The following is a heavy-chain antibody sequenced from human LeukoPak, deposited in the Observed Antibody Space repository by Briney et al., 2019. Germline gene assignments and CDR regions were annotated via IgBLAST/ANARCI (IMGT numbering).Heavy chain of an antibody. CDR2: ISGSGGGT. J-gene: IGHJ4*02. V-gene: IGHV3-23*01. CDR3: AKRGVVIRVILVGFHKEAYYFES. CDR1: GFTFSSYA. Sequence: PGGSLRLSCAASGFTFSSYAMSWVRQAPGKGLEWVSAISGSGGGTYYADSVKGRFTISRDNSKNTLYLQMNSLRAEDTAVYFCAKRGVVIRVILVGFHKEAYYFESWGQGALVTVSS. D-gene: IGHD3/OR15-3a*01.